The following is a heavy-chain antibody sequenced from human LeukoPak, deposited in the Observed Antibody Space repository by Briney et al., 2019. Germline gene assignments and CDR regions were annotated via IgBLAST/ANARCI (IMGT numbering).Heavy chain of an antibody. CDR3: AKDPSNASRSFDI. CDR2: IRSEGTNK. CDR1: GFIFNDYG. V-gene: IGHV3-30*02. Sequence: PRGSLRLSCEASGFIFNDYGMHWVRQAPGKGLEWVAFIRSEGTNKYYLDSLEGRFTVSRDNSKNTLYLQMDSLTPEDTAVYYCAKDPSNASRSFDIWGQGTLVSVSS. J-gene: IGHJ3*02. D-gene: IGHD3-16*01.